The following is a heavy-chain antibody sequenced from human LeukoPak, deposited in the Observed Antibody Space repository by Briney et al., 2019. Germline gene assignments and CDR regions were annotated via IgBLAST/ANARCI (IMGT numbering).Heavy chain of an antibody. CDR2: ISYDGSNK. D-gene: IGHD1-26*01. CDR3: ARDQLLLGYSGSYPIDY. CDR1: GFTFSSYG. Sequence: GGSLRLSCAASGFTFSSYGMHWVRQAPGKGLEWVAVISYDGSNKYYADSVKGRFTISRDNAKNSLYLQMNSLRAEDTAVYYCARDQLLLGYSGSYPIDYWGQGTLVTVSS. V-gene: IGHV3-30*03. J-gene: IGHJ4*02.